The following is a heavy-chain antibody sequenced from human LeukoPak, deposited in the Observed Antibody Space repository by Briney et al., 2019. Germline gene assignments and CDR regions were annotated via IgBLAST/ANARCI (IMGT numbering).Heavy chain of an antibody. D-gene: IGHD6-13*01. J-gene: IGHJ4*02. Sequence: PGGSLRLSCAASGFTFSSYGMHWVRQAPGKGLEWVAVIWYDGSNKYYADSVKGRFTISRDNSKNTLYLQINSLRAEDTAVYYCAKERAAAIEGYFEHWGQGSLVAVSS. CDR3: AKERAAAIEGYFEH. CDR2: IWYDGSNK. V-gene: IGHV3-33*06. CDR1: GFTFSSYG.